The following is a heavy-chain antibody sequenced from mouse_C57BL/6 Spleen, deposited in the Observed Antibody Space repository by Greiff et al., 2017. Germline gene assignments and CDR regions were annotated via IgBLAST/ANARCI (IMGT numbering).Heavy chain of an antibody. V-gene: IGHV5-16*01. D-gene: IGHD2-2*01. Sequence: EVMLVESEGGLVQPGSSMKLSCTASGFTFSDYYMAWVRQVPEKGLEWVANINYDGSSTYYLDSLKSRFIISRDNAKNILYLQMSRLKSEDTATYYCARERLGLRARDYWGQGTSVTVSS. J-gene: IGHJ4*01. CDR2: INYDGSST. CDR1: GFTFSDYY. CDR3: ARERLGLRARDY.